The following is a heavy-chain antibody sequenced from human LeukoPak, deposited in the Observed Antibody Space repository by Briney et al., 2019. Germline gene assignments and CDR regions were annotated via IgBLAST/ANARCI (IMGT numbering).Heavy chain of an antibody. Sequence: GGSPRLSCAASGFTFSSYSMNWVRQAPGKGLEWVSSISSSSYIYYADSVKGRFTISRDNAKNSLYLQMNGLRAEDTAVYYCARGMATVDYWGQGTLVTVSS. J-gene: IGHJ4*02. CDR1: GFTFSSYS. CDR3: ARGMATVDY. D-gene: IGHD5-24*01. CDR2: ISSSSYI. V-gene: IGHV3-21*01.